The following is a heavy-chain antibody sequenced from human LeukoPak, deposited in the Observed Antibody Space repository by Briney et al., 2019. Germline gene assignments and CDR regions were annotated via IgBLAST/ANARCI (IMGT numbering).Heavy chain of an antibody. CDR1: GFTVSSNY. Sequence: PGGSLRLSCAASGFTVSSNYMSWVRQAPGKGLEWVLVIYSGGSTYYADSVKGRFTISRDNSKNTLYLQMNSLRAEDTAVYYCARDFRASFDPWGQGTLVTVSS. CDR2: IYSGGST. CDR3: ARDFRASFDP. V-gene: IGHV3-66*02. J-gene: IGHJ5*02. D-gene: IGHD3-3*01.